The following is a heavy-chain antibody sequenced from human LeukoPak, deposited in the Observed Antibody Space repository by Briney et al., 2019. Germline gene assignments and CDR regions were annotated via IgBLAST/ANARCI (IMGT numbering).Heavy chain of an antibody. CDR3: ARSIDNADYRAYCFYH. CDR1: GFTFSSTW. V-gene: IGHV3-74*01. Sequence: PGGSLRLSCAASGFTFSSTWMHWFRQAPGKGLVWVSRIHSDGSSTIYADSVKGRFTISRDNAKNMLYLQMNSLRAEDTAVYYCARSIDNADYRAYCFYHWGQGTLVTVSS. J-gene: IGHJ4*01. CDR2: IHSDGSST. D-gene: IGHD4-17*01.